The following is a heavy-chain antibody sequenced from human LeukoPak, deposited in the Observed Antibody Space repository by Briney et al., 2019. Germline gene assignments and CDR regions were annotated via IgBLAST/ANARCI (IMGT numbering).Heavy chain of an antibody. CDR3: ACQPGIAARWSYYYGMDV. J-gene: IGHJ6*02. CDR1: GGSISSSSYY. Sequence: PSETLSLTCTVSGGSISSSSYYWGWIRQPPGKRLEWIGSIYYSGSTYYNPSLKSRVTISVDTSKNQFSLKLSSVTAADTAVYYCACQPGIAARWSYYYGMDVWGQGTTVTVSS. CDR2: IYYSGST. D-gene: IGHD6-6*01. V-gene: IGHV4-39*01.